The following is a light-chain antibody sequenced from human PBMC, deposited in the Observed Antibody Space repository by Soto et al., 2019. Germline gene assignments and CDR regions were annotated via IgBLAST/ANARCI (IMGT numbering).Light chain of an antibody. J-gene: IGKJ3*01. V-gene: IGKV1-39*01. Sequence: DIQMTQSPSSLSASVGDRVTITCRASQSISSYLNWYQQKPGKAPNLLIYAASSLQSGVPSRLSGSGSGTDFTLTISSLQPEDFATYYCQQIYSTLTFGPGNKVDIK. CDR2: AAS. CDR1: QSISSY. CDR3: QQIYSTLT.